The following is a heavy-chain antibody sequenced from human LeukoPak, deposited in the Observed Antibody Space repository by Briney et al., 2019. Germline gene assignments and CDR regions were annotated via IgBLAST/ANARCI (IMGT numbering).Heavy chain of an antibody. CDR1: GFTFSSYE. CDR3: ARPRRYCSGGSCAFGY. V-gene: IGHV3-48*03. J-gene: IGHJ4*02. D-gene: IGHD2-15*01. CDR2: ISSSGSTI. Sequence: PGGSLRLSCAASGFTFSSYEMNLVRQAPGKGLEWVSYISSSGSTIYYADSVKDRFTISRDNAKNSLYLQMNSLRAEDTAVYYCARPRRYCSGGSCAFGYWGQGTLVTVSS.